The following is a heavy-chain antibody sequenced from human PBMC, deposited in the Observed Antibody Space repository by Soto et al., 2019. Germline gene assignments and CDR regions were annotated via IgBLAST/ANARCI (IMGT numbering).Heavy chain of an antibody. D-gene: IGHD6-13*01. Sequence: SETLSLTCAVYGGSFSGYYWSWIRQPPGKGLEWTGEISHSGSTNYNPSLKSRVTISVDTSKNQFSLKLSSVTAADTAVYYCARQDSSSWTDAFDIWGQGTMVTVSS. J-gene: IGHJ3*02. CDR3: ARQDSSSWTDAFDI. CDR2: ISHSGST. CDR1: GGSFSGYY. V-gene: IGHV4-34*01.